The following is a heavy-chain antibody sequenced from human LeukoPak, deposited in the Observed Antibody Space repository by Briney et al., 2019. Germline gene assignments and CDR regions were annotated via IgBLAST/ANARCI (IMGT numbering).Heavy chain of an antibody. CDR1: GYTFTSHD. J-gene: IGHJ4*02. V-gene: IGHV1-8*01. D-gene: IGHD3-16*02. CDR2: MNPNSGNT. CDR3: ARAPPSSSYQFDY. Sequence: ASVKVSCKASGYTFTSHDINWVRQATGQGLEWMGWMNPNSGNTGYAQKFQGRVTMTRNTSISTAYMELSSLRSEDTAVYYCARAPPSSSYQFDYWGQGTLVTVSS.